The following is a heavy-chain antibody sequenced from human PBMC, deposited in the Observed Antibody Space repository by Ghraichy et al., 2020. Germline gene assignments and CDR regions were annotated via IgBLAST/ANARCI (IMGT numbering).Heavy chain of an antibody. V-gene: IGHV3-7*01. CDR3: ASGKGVGN. J-gene: IGHJ4*02. CDR1: GFTFSSSW. Sequence: GGSLRLSCSASGFTFSSSWMTWVRQAPGKGLEWVANIKQDGSEKYYVESVKGRFTISRDNTKKSLFLQMNSLTAEDTAVYYCASGKGVGNWGKGTLVTVSS. CDR2: IKQDGSEK. D-gene: IGHD1-14*01.